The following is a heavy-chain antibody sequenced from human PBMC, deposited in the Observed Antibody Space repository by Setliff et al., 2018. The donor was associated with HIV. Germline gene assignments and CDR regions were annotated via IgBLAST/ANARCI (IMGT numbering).Heavy chain of an antibody. D-gene: IGHD2-15*01. J-gene: IGHJ5*02. CDR2: IIPMYGVT. CDR3: ALPYCSGGNCWSSASLPPAGWFDP. Sequence: GASVKVSCKASGGTFSSYVISWVRQAPGQGPEWMGGIIPMYGVTNYAQKFQGRVTITTDESTSTAYMELSSLRSEDTGVYYCALPYCSGGNCWSSASLPPAGWFDPWGQGTLVTVSS. V-gene: IGHV1-69*05. CDR1: GGTFSSYV.